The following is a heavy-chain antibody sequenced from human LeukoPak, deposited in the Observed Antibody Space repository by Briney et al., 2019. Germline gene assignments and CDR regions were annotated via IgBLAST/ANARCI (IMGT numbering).Heavy chain of an antibody. CDR2: ISGSGGST. D-gene: IGHD2-2*01. CDR3: AKDKESVVVVPAAIDYYYMDV. V-gene: IGHV3-23*01. Sequence: GGSLRLSCAASGFTFSSYAMSWVRQAPGKGLEWVSAISGSGGSTYYADSVKGRFTISRDNSKNTLYLQMNSLRAEDTAVYYCAKDKESVVVVPAAIDYYYMDVWGKGTTVTVSS. J-gene: IGHJ6*03. CDR1: GFTFSSYA.